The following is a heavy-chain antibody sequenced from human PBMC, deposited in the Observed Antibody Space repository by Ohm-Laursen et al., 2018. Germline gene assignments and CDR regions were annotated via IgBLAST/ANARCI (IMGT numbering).Heavy chain of an antibody. CDR3: AKDLFLAPTDTDYFAFDV. D-gene: IGHD1-1*01. CDR1: GFTVSSNY. Sequence: LSLTCAASGFTVSSNYMSWVRQAPGKGLEWVSVISGSGGSTYYADSVKGRLTISRDNSKNMVYLQMNSLRVEDTAVYYCAKDLFLAPTDTDYFAFDVWGQGTMVTVSS. V-gene: IGHV3-23*01. J-gene: IGHJ3*01. CDR2: ISGSGGST.